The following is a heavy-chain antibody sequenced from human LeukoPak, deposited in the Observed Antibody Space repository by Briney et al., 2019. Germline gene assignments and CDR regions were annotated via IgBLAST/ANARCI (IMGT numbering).Heavy chain of an antibody. V-gene: IGHV3-7*01. CDR3: ARERGIDY. D-gene: IGHD3-16*01. J-gene: IGHJ4*02. CDR1: GFTFSSYS. CDR2: IKQDGSEK. Sequence: PGGSLRLSCAASGFTFSSYSMNWVRQAPGKGLEWVANIKQDGSEKYYVDSVKGRFTISRDNAKNSLYLQMNSLRAEDTAVYYCARERGIDYWGQGTLVTVSS.